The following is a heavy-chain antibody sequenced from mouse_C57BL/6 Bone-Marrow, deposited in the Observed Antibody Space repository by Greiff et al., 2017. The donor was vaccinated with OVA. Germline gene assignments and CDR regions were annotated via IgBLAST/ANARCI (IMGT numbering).Heavy chain of an antibody. CDR2: IDPSDSYT. V-gene: IGHV1-69*01. J-gene: IGHJ3*01. Sequence: QVQLQQPGAELVMPGASVKLSCKASGYTFTSYWMHWVTQRPGQGLEWIGEIDPSDSYTNYNQKFKGKSTLTVDKSSSTAYMQLSSLTSEDSAVYYGARSTMVTTGFAYWGQGTLVTVSA. CDR1: GYTFTSYW. D-gene: IGHD2-2*01. CDR3: ARSTMVTTGFAY.